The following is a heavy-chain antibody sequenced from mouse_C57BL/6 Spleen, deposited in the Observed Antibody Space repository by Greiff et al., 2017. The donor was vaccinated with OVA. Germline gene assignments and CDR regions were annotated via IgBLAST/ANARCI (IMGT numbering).Heavy chain of an antibody. V-gene: IGHV1-85*01. CDR2: IYPKDGST. Sequence: QVQLKESGPELVKPGASVKLSCKASGYTFTSYDINWVKQRPGQGLEWIGWIYPKDGSTNYNEKFKGKATLTVDTSSSTAYMELHSLTSEDSAVYFCARSMTTVEGFAYWGQGTLVTVSA. J-gene: IGHJ3*01. CDR1: GYTFTSYD. CDR3: ARSMTTVEGFAY. D-gene: IGHD1-1*01.